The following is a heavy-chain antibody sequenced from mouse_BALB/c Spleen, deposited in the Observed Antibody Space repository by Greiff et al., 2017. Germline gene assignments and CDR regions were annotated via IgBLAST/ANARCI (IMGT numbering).Heavy chain of an antibody. CDR1: GYTFTSYW. D-gene: IGHD1-1*01. J-gene: IGHJ4*01. Sequence: QVQLKESGAELAKPGASVKMSCKASGYTFTSYWMHWVKQRPGQGLEWIGYINPSTGYTEYNQKFKDKATLTADKSSSTAYMQLSSLTSEDSAVYYCAPYYYGSSSYAMDYWGQGTSVTVSS. V-gene: IGHV1-7*01. CDR2: INPSTGYT. CDR3: APYYYGSSSYAMDY.